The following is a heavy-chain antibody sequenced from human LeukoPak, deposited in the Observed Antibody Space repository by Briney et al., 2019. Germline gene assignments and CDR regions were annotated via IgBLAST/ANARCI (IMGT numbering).Heavy chain of an antibody. CDR1: GFTFSSYC. CDR3: ARRGYSTSWDIPDY. V-gene: IGHV3-7*01. D-gene: IGHD2-2*01. CDR2: ISQDGSEK. J-gene: IGHJ4*02. Sequence: GGSLRLSCAASGFTFSSYCMSWVRQAPGKVLEWVASISQDGSEKHYVDSVKGRFTISRDNAKNSLYLQMNSLRAEDTAVFYCARRGYSTSWDIPDYWGQGTLVTVSS.